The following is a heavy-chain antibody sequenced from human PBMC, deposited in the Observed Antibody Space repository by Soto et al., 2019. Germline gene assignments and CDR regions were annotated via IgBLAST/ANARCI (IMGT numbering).Heavy chain of an antibody. CDR3: ARVSIAADGPFIDH. CDR2: IFHTGST. V-gene: IGHV4-30-4*01. D-gene: IGHD6-25*01. J-gene: IGHJ4*02. Sequence: SETLSLTCTVSGGSISSGNYYWSWIRQPPGKGLEWIGYIFHTGSTYFNPSLRSRVSISIDTSKSHFSLKLTSVTAADTAMFYCARVSIAADGPFIDHWGQGALGTVS. CDR1: GGSISSGNYY.